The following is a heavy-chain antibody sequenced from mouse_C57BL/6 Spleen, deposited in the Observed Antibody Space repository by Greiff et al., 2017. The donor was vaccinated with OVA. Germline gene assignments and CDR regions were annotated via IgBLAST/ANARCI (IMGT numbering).Heavy chain of an antibody. V-gene: IGHV6-6*01. Sequence: EVQLVESGGGLVQPGGSMKLSCAASGFTFSDDWMDWVRQSPEKGLEWVADIRNKANNHATYYAESVKGRFTISRDDSNSSVYLQMNSLIAEDTGIYYCTRAYGSRYDVDYWGQGTTLTVSS. CDR3: TRAYGSRYDVDY. CDR2: IRNKANNHAT. J-gene: IGHJ2*01. CDR1: GFTFSDDW. D-gene: IGHD1-1*01.